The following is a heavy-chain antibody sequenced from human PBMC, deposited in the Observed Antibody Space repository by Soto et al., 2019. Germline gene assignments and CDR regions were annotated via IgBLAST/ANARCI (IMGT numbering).Heavy chain of an antibody. Sequence: QVQLQESGPGLVKPSQTLSLTCTVSGGSISSGDYYWSWLRQPPGKGLEWIGYIYYSGSTYYNPSRKSRATISVDTSQNQFSLKLSSVTAADTAVYYCAREATIAARLDSWGQGTLVTVSS. CDR1: GGSISSGDYY. CDR2: IYYSGST. CDR3: AREATIAARLDS. V-gene: IGHV4-30-4*01. J-gene: IGHJ4*02. D-gene: IGHD6-6*01.